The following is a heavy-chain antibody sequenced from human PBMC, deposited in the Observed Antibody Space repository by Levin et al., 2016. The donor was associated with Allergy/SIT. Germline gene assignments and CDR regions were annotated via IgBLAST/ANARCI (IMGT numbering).Heavy chain of an antibody. D-gene: IGHD6-6*01. V-gene: IGHV3-30*02. J-gene: IGHJ6*03. CDR2: IRYDGSNK. CDR3: ARDIAARPRIYYYYYMDV. Sequence: VRQAPGKGLEWVAFIRYDGSNKYYADSVKGRFTISRDNSKNTLYLQMNSLRAEDTAVYYCARDIAARPRIYYYYYMDVWGQGTTVTVSS.